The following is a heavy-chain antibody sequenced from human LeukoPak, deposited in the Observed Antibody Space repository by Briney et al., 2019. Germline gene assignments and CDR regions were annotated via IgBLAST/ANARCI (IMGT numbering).Heavy chain of an antibody. J-gene: IGHJ3*02. Sequence: GGSLRLSCAASGFTFSSYGMHWVRQAPGKGLEWVSFIRYDGSNEYYADSVRGRFTISRDNSKNTLYLQMNSLRAEDTAVYYCAKDFQSYGPVPDAFDIWGQGTMVTVSS. CDR1: GFTFSSYG. D-gene: IGHD3-10*01. V-gene: IGHV3-30*02. CDR2: IRYDGSNE. CDR3: AKDFQSYGPVPDAFDI.